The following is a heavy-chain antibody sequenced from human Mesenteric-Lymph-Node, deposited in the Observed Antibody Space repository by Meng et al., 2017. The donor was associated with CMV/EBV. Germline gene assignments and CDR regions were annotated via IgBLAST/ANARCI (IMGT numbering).Heavy chain of an antibody. CDR3: ARGGSGWYVVYYYGMDV. CDR1: GFAFSDYS. V-gene: IGHV3-7*01. J-gene: IGHJ6*02. Sequence: GGSLRLSCVASGFAFSDYSMHWVRQAPGKGLERVANIKQDGSEKYYVDSVKGRFTISRDNAKNSLYLQMNSLRAEDTAVYYCARGGSGWYVVYYYGMDVWGQGTTVTVSS. CDR2: IKQDGSEK. D-gene: IGHD6-19*01.